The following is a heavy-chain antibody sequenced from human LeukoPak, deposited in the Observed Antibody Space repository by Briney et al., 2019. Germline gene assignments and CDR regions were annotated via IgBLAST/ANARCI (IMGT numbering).Heavy chain of an antibody. CDR3: ARGGNSGSGSYYPNDDAFDI. V-gene: IGHV4-34*01. CDR2: INHSGST. J-gene: IGHJ3*02. CDR1: GGSFSGYY. Sequence: PSETLSLTCAVYGGSFSGYYWSWIRQPPGKGLEWIGEINHSGSTNYNPSLKSRVTISVDTSKNQFSLKLSSVTAADTAVYYCARGGNSGSGSYYPNDDAFDIWGQGTMVTVSS. D-gene: IGHD3-10*01.